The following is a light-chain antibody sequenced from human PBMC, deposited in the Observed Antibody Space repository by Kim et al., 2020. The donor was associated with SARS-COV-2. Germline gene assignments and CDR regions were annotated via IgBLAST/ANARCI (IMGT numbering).Light chain of an antibody. Sequence: DFQMTQSPSSLSASVGDRVTITCRASQDISNYLVWFQQKPGKAPKSLIYAASNLQSGVPSRFSGSRSGTDFTLTISSLQPEDIATYYCQQYNDYPIAFGQGTRLEIK. CDR2: AAS. CDR3: QQYNDYPIA. J-gene: IGKJ5*01. CDR1: QDISNY. V-gene: IGKV1-16*01.